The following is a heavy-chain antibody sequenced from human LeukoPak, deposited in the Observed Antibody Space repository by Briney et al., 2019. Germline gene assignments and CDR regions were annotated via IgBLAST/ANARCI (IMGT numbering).Heavy chain of an antibody. V-gene: IGHV1-8*03. CDR3: ARSVGLSVVRRRVDYYYYIDF. CDR1: GYAFTSYD. J-gene: IGHJ6*03. Sequence: ASVKVSCKASGYAFTSYDINWVRQTTGQVLEWMGWMNPSSGHTGYAQKFQGRVAITRDTSISTAYMELSSLRSEDTAVYYCARSVGLSVVRRRVDYYYYIDFWGKGTTVTVSS. CDR2: MNPSSGHT. D-gene: IGHD3-22*01.